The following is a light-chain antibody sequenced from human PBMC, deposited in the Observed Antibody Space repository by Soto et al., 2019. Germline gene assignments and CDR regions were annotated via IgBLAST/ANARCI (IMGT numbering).Light chain of an antibody. Sequence: EIVMTQSPAMLSVSPGERATLSCRASQNVNNRLAWYQQKAGQPPRLLIYGASTRATGIPARFSGSGSGTEFTLTISSLQSEDFAVSYCQHYNSWPLLFGQGTQVDIK. CDR2: GAS. J-gene: IGKJ1*01. CDR1: QNVNNR. CDR3: QHYNSWPLL. V-gene: IGKV3-15*01.